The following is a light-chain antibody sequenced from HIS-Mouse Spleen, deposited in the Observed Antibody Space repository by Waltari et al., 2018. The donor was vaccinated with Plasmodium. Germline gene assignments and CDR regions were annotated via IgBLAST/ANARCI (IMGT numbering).Light chain of an antibody. CDR1: KLGDKY. V-gene: IGLV3-1*01. CDR2: QDS. CDR3: QAWDSSTVV. J-gene: IGLJ2*01. Sequence: SYELTQPPSVSVSPGQTASITCSGDKLGDKYACWYQQKPGQSPVLVLYQDSKRPSGIPERFSGSKSGNTATLTISGTQAMDEADYYCQAWDSSTVVFGGGTKLTVL.